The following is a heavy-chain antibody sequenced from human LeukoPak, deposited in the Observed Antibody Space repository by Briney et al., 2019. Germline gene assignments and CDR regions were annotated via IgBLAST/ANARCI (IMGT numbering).Heavy chain of an antibody. CDR3: ARGIYDFWSGYPLDY. Sequence: GGSLRLSCAASGFTFSSYSMNWVRQAPGKGLEWVSYISSSSSTMYYADSMKGRFTISRDNAKNPLYLHMNSLRAEDTAVYYCARGIYDFWSGYPLDYWGQGTLVTVSS. D-gene: IGHD3-3*01. J-gene: IGHJ4*02. V-gene: IGHV3-48*01. CDR1: GFTFSSYS. CDR2: ISSSSSTM.